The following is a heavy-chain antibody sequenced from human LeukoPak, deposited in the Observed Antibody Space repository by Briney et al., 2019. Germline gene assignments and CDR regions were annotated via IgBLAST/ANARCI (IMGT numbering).Heavy chain of an antibody. D-gene: IGHD5-18*01. CDR3: ARHFRGYPYYFDY. V-gene: IGHV4-34*01. CDR1: GESFSSDY. Sequence: TSETLSLTCAVYGESFSSDYWSWVRQPPGKGLEWIAEINYSGSTNYNPSLKSRVTISIDTSKNQFSLKLNSVTAADTAVYYCARHFRGYPYYFDYWGQGTLVTVSS. J-gene: IGHJ4*02. CDR2: INYSGST.